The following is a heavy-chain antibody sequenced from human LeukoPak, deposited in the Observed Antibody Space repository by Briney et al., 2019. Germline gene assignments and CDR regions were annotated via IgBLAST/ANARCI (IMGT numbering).Heavy chain of an antibody. CDR2: INHSGRT. CDR3: ARDPTAYYDSSGYYLNTIDY. J-gene: IGHJ4*02. V-gene: IGHV4-34*01. Sequence: PSETLSLTCAVYGGSFSGYYWSWIRQPPGKGLEWIGEINHSGRTNYNPSLKSRVTISVDSSKNQSSLKLTSVTAADTAVYYCARDPTAYYDSSGYYLNTIDYWGQGTLVTVSS. D-gene: IGHD3-22*01. CDR1: GGSFSGYY.